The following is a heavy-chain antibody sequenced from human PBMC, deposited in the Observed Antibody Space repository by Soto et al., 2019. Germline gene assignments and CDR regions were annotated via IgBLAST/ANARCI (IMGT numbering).Heavy chain of an antibody. Sequence: XXSLASYCFILTDCATNWVRQAPGKGPEWVSGISGSVYTTYYADSVKGRFTISSANYKHTLWHQMKSLRAEDADVYYSAKEEYYDNSGNFPFWAQGSPVTV. J-gene: IGHJ4*02. CDR3: AKEEYYDNSGNFPF. V-gene: IGHV3-23*01. D-gene: IGHD3-22*01. CDR1: CFILTDCA. CDR2: ISGSVYTT.